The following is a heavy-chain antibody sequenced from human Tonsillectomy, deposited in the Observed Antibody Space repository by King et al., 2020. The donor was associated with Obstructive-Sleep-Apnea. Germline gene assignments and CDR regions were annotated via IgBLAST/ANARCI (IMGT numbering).Heavy chain of an antibody. CDR3: AGWSGSYS. D-gene: IGHD1-26*01. J-gene: IGHJ4*02. CDR1: GFTFSSYW. Sequence: VQLVESGGDLVQPGGSLRLSCAVSGFTFSSYWMSWVRQAPGKGLEWVANIKQDGSEKYYVDSVKGRFTISRDNAKNSLYLQMSSLRAEDTAVYYCAGWSGSYSWGQGTLVTVSS. V-gene: IGHV3-7*01. CDR2: IKQDGSEK.